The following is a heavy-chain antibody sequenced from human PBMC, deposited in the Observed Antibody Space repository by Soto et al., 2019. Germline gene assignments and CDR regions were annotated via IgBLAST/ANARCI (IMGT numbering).Heavy chain of an antibody. V-gene: IGHV3-30*18. D-gene: IGHD2-21*01. CDR1: GFTFSSYG. CDR2: ISYDGSNK. CDR3: AKVIRLLYYYGMDV. Sequence: PGGSLRLSCAASGFTFSSYGMHWVRQAPGKGLEWVAVISYDGSNKYYADSVKGRFTISRDNSKNTLYLQMNSLRAEDTAVYYCAKVIRLLYYYGMDVWGQGTTVTVSS. J-gene: IGHJ6*02.